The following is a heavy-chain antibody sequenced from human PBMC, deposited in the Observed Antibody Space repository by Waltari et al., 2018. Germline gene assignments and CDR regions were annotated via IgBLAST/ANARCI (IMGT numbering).Heavy chain of an antibody. Sequence: EVQLVESGGGMVRPGGSLRLACAAAGVTFDDYGMRWVRQVPGKGLEWVSGINWSGARTSYADSVMGRFTVSRDNAMNSLYLEMSSLRAEDTALYYCVREVFGSGWRESYFFDYWGQGTLVTVSS. CDR2: INWSGART. D-gene: IGHD6-19*01. J-gene: IGHJ4*02. CDR1: GVTFDDYG. V-gene: IGHV3-20*04. CDR3: VREVFGSGWRESYFFDY.